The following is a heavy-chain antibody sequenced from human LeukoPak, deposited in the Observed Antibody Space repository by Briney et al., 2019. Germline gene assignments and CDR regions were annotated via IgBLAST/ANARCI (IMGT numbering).Heavy chain of an antibody. J-gene: IGHJ4*02. CDR1: GYTFTSYY. CDR3: ARDSGLSSITMVRGVKYFDY. D-gene: IGHD3-10*01. V-gene: IGHV1-46*01. CDR2: INPSGGST. Sequence: ASVKVSCKASGYTFTSYYMHWVRQAPGQGLEWMGIINPSGGSTSYAQKFQGRVTMTRDTSTSTVYMELSSLRSEDTAVYYCARDSGLSSITMVRGVKYFDYWGQGTLVTVSS.